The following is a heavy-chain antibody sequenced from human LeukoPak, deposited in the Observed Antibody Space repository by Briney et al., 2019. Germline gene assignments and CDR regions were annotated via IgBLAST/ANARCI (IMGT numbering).Heavy chain of an antibody. CDR2: INPSGGST. CDR3: ARGGITMVRGVIIIDGYFDY. J-gene: IGHJ4*02. Sequence: RASVKVSCKASGYTFTSYYMHWVRQAPGQGLEWMGIINPSGGSTSYAQKFQGRVTMTRDTSTSTVYMELSSLRSEDTAVYYCARGGITMVRGVIIIDGYFDYWGQGTLVTVSS. CDR1: GYTFTSYY. V-gene: IGHV1-46*01. D-gene: IGHD3-10*01.